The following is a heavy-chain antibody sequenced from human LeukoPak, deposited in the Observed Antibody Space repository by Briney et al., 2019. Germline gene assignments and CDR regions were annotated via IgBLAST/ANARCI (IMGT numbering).Heavy chain of an antibody. D-gene: IGHD5-12*01. CDR3: ARGHSGYLRNFDY. V-gene: IGHV3-48*01. Sequence: PGVSLRLSCAASGFTFSRYSMNWVRRAPGKGLEWVSYISSSSSTIYYADSVKGRFTISRDNAKNSLYLQMNSLRAEDTAVYYCARGHSGYLRNFDYWGQGTLVTVSS. CDR2: ISSSSSTI. J-gene: IGHJ4*02. CDR1: GFTFSRYS.